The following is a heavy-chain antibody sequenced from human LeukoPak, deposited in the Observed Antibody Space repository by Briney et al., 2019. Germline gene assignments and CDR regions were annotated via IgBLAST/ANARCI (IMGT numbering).Heavy chain of an antibody. Sequence: GGSLRLSCAASGFTFSYYWMSWVRQAPGKGLEWVANIEQEGSDKSYVDSVTGRFTISRDNARDSLYLQMNNLRAEDTAVYYCAGLRRGGWEYFDCWGQGTLVTVSS. D-gene: IGHD6-19*01. CDR3: AGLRRGGWEYFDC. J-gene: IGHJ4*02. CDR1: GFTFSYYW. V-gene: IGHV3-7*01. CDR2: IEQEGSDK.